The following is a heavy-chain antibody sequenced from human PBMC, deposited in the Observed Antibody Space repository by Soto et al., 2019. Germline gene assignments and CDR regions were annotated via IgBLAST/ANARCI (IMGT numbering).Heavy chain of an antibody. CDR1: GFTFSSYW. CDR2: IKQDGSEK. CDR3: AREDYIWGSYRYTPFDF. Sequence: PGGSLRLSCAASGFTFSSYWMSWVRQAPGKGLEWVANIKQDGSEKYYVDSVKGRFTISRDNVKNSLYLQMNSLRAEDTAVYYCAREDYIWGSYRYTPFDFWGQRTLVTVSS. J-gene: IGHJ4*02. V-gene: IGHV3-7*01. D-gene: IGHD3-16*02.